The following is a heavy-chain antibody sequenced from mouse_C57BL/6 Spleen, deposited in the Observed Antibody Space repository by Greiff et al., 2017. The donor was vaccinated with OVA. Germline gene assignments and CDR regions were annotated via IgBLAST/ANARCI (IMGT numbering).Heavy chain of an antibody. CDR2: IDPSDSYT. D-gene: IGHD1-1*01. V-gene: IGHV1-69*01. CDR1: GYTFTSYW. J-gene: IGHJ2*01. Sequence: QVQLQQPGAELVMPGASVKLSCKASGYTFTSYWMHWVKQRPGQGLEWIGEIDPSDSYTNYNQKFKGKSTLTVDKSSSTAYMQLSSLTSEDSAVYYCARSPITTGYFDYWGQGTTLTVSS. CDR3: ARSPITTGYFDY.